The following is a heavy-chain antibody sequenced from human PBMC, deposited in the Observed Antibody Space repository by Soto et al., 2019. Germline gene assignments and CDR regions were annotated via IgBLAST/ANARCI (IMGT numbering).Heavy chain of an antibody. CDR3: ARDPEIKIFGVVFDAFDI. D-gene: IGHD3-3*01. CDR1: GFTFSSYW. J-gene: IGHJ3*02. Sequence: GGSLRLSCAASGFTFSSYWMSWVRQAPGKGLEWVANIKQDGSEKYYVDSVKGRFTISRDNAKNSLYLQMNSLRAEDTAVYYCARDPEIKIFGVVFDAFDIWGQGTMVTLXS. V-gene: IGHV3-7*01. CDR2: IKQDGSEK.